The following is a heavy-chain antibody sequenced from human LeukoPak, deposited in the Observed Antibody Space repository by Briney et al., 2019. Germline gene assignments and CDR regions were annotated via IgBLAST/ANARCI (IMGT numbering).Heavy chain of an antibody. CDR3: ARELNGYGYYFFDY. V-gene: IGHV3-66*01. Sequence: PGGSLRLSCAASGFTFSNYYMSWVRQAPGKGLEWVSVIYSGGSTYYADSVKGRFTISRDNAKNSLYLQMNGLGAEDTAVYYCARELNGYGYYFFDYWGPGTLVTVSS. J-gene: IGHJ4*02. CDR1: GFTFSNYY. CDR2: IYSGGST. D-gene: IGHD3-16*01.